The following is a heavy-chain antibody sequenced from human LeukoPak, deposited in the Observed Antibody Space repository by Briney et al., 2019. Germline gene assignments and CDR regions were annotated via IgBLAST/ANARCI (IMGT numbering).Heavy chain of an antibody. J-gene: IGHJ4*02. CDR2: ISSSSSYI. D-gene: IGHD6-6*01. CDR3: AKDMGPYSSSSSPCDY. V-gene: IGHV3-21*04. Sequence: GGSLRLSCAASGFTFSSYSMNWVRQAPGKGLEWVSSISSSSSYIYYADSVKGRFTISRDNAKNSLYLQMNSPRAEDTAAYYCAKDMGPYSSSSSPCDYWGQGTLVTVSS. CDR1: GFTFSSYS.